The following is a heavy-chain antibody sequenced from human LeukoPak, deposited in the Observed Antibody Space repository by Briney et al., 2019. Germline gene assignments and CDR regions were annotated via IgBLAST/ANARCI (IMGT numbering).Heavy chain of an antibody. V-gene: IGHV1-69*13. D-gene: IGHD6-13*01. CDR1: GGTFSSYA. J-gene: IGHJ5*02. Sequence: GASVKVSCKASGGTFSSYAISWVRQAPGQGLKWMGGIIPIFGTANYAQKFQGRVTITADESTSTAYMELSSLRSEDTAVYYCAREARIAAAGPPDWFDPWGQGTLVTVSS. CDR3: AREARIAAAGPPDWFDP. CDR2: IIPIFGTA.